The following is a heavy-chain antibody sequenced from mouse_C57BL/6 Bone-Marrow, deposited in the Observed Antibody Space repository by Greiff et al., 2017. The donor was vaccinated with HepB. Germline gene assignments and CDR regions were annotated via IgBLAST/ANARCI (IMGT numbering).Heavy chain of an antibody. CDR2: ISNGGGST. V-gene: IGHV5-12*01. CDR1: GFTFSDYY. Sequence: EVMLVESGGGLVQPGGSLKLSCAASGFTFSDYYMYWVRQTPEKRLEWVAYISNGGGSTYYPDTVKGRFTISRDNAKNTLYLQMSRLKSEDTAMYYCARPYYDYPWFAYWGQGTLVTVSA. CDR3: ARPYYDYPWFAY. D-gene: IGHD2-4*01. J-gene: IGHJ3*01.